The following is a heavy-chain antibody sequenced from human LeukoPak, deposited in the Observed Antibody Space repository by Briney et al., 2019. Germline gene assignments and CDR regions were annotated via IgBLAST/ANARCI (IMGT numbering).Heavy chain of an antibody. D-gene: IGHD5-18*01. Sequence: GGSLRLSCAASGFTFSSYAMSWVRQAPGKGLEWVSAISGSGGSTYYADSVKGWFTISRDNSKNTLYLQMNSLRAEDTAVYYCAKDRGYSYGDYYYYGMDVWGQGTTVTVSS. J-gene: IGHJ6*02. CDR2: ISGSGGST. V-gene: IGHV3-23*01. CDR1: GFTFSSYA. CDR3: AKDRGYSYGDYYYYGMDV.